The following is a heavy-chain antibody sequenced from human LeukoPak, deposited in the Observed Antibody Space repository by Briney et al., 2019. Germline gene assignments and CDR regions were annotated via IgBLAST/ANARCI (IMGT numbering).Heavy chain of an antibody. Sequence: SQTLSLTCTVSGGSISSGGYYWSWIRQHPGKGLEWIGYIYYSGSTYYNPSLKSRVTISVDTSKNQFSLKLSSVTAADTAVYYCARDGYYYDSSGETSSWGQGTLVTVSS. CDR2: IYYSGST. V-gene: IGHV4-31*03. D-gene: IGHD3-22*01. J-gene: IGHJ4*02. CDR3: ARDGYYYDSSGETSS. CDR1: GGSISSGGYY.